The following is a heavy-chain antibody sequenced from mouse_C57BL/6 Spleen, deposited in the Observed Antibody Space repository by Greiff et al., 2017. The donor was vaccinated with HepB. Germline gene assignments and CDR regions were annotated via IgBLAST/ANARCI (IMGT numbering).Heavy chain of an antibody. CDR2: IHPNSGST. Sequence: VLLQQPGAELLKPGASVKLSCKASGYTFTSYWMHWVKQRPGQGFEWIGMIHPNSGSTNYNEKFMSKATLTVDKSSSIAYMQLSSLTSEDSAVYYCARPPVAAVAMDYWGQGASVAVSS. CDR1: GYTFTSYW. V-gene: IGHV1-64*01. J-gene: IGHJ4*01. CDR3: ARPPVAAVAMDY.